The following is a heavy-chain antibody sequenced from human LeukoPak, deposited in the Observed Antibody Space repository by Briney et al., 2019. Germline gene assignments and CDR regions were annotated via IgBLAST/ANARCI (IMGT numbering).Heavy chain of an antibody. CDR3: ARERNDYGDYVSWFDP. J-gene: IGHJ5*02. Sequence: SVKVSCKASGGTFSSYAISWVRQAPGQGLEWMGGIIPIFGTANYAQKFQGRVTTTADESTGTAYMELSSLRSEDTAVYYCARERNDYGDYVSWFDPWGQGTLVTVSS. D-gene: IGHD4-17*01. CDR2: IIPIFGTA. V-gene: IGHV1-69*13. CDR1: GGTFSSYA.